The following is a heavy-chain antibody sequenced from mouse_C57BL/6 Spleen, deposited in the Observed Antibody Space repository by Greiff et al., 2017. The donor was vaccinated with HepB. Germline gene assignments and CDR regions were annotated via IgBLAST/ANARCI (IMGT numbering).Heavy chain of an antibody. CDR2: IDPSDSYT. V-gene: IGHV1-69*01. CDR1: GYTFTSYW. CDR3: ARLYGNYGYYFDY. J-gene: IGHJ2*01. Sequence: QVQLQQPGAELVMPGASVKLSCKASGYTFTSYWMHWVKQRPGQGLEWIGEIDPSDSYTNYNQKFKGKSTLTVDKSSSTAYMQLSSLTSEDSAVYNCARLYGNYGYYFDYWGQGTTLTVSS. D-gene: IGHD2-1*01.